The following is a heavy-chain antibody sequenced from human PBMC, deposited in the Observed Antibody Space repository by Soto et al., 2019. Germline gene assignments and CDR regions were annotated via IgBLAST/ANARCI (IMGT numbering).Heavy chain of an antibody. D-gene: IGHD1-26*01. CDR2: IYYGGRT. CDR1: GGSISSRSYY. V-gene: IGHV4-39*01. J-gene: IGHJ4*02. Sequence: QMQLQESGPGLVKASETLSLTCTVSGGSISSRSYYWGWIRQPTGKGLEWIGSIYYGGRTYYNPSLKSRVTISVDTSKNQFSLKVSSVTAADTAVYYCARHFEARPWDFDYWGQGTLVTVSS. CDR3: ARHFEARPWDFDY.